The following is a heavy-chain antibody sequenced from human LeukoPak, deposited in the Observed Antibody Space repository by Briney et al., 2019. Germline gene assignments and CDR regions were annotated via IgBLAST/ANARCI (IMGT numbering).Heavy chain of an antibody. CDR2: VNPSGGST. D-gene: IGHD6-13*01. CDR1: GYTFTSYY. CDR3: ARGARGIADAFDI. J-gene: IGHJ3*02. Sequence: GASVKVSCKASGYTFTSYYMHWVRQAPGQGLEWMGIVNPSGGSTSYAQKFQGRVTMTRDMSTSTVYMELSSLRSEDTAVYYCARGARGIADAFDIWGQGTMVTVSS. V-gene: IGHV1-46*01.